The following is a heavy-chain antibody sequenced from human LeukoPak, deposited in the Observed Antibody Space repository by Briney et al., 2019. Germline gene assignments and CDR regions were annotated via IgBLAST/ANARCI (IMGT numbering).Heavy chain of an antibody. V-gene: IGHV3-30*02. CDR2: LRSDTNSE. CDR3: ARGLRQAGLAPLEF. Sequence: GESLRLSCAASGFSVSLYGMHWVRQALGKGLEWVAFLRSDTNSEHYAVSVKGRFAISRDTSKDTLNLQMRSLRVEDTALYYCARGLRQAGLAPLEFWGQGTQVIVSS. J-gene: IGHJ4*02. CDR1: GFSVSLYG. D-gene: IGHD3-10*01.